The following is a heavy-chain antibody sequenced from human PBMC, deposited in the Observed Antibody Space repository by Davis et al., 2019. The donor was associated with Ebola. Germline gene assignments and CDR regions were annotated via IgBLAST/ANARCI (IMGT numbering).Heavy chain of an antibody. D-gene: IGHD2-15*01. V-gene: IGHV1-2*02. CDR1: GYTFANFG. J-gene: IGHJ5*02. CDR2: INPNTGGT. CDR3: GRDRIPGGRYWFGP. Sequence: ASVKVSCKASGYTFANFGISWVRQAPGQGLEWMGWINPNTGGTNYAQKFQGRVTMTRDTSISTVYMELSRLRSDDTALYYCGRDRIPGGRYWFGPWGQGTPVTVPS.